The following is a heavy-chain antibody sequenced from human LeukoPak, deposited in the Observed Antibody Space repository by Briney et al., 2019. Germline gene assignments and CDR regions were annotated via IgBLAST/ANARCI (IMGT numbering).Heavy chain of an antibody. D-gene: IGHD6-25*01. CDR3: ATTRPRYSSDDCCDY. J-gene: IGHJ4*02. CDR1: GYTFTSYG. CDR2: ISAYNGNT. V-gene: IGHV1-18*01. Sequence: EASVKVSCKASGYTFTSYGISWVRQAPGQGLEWMGWISAYNGNTNYAQKLQGRVTMTTDTSTSTAYMELRSLRSDDTAVYYCATTRPRYSSDDCCDYWGQGTLVTVSS.